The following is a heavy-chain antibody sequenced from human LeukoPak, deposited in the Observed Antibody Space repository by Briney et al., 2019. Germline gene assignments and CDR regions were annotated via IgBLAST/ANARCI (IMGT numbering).Heavy chain of an antibody. CDR3: ARDTDYEGLDY. CDR1: GGSISSYY. Sequence: SETLSLTCTVSGGSISSYYWSWIRQPPGKGLEWIGYIYYSGSTNYDPSLKSRVTISVDTSKNQFSLKLSSVTAADTAVYYCARDTDYEGLDYWGQGTLVTVSS. CDR2: IYYSGST. V-gene: IGHV4-59*01. J-gene: IGHJ4*02. D-gene: IGHD4-17*01.